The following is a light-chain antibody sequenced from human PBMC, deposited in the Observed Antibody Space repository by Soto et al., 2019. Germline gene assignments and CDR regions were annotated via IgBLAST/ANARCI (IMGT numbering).Light chain of an antibody. CDR2: GAS. J-gene: IGKJ1*01. V-gene: IGKV3-20*01. CDR1: QSVSSSY. CDR3: QQYNNWPRT. Sequence: EIVMTQSPGTLSLSPGERATLSCRASQSVSSSYLAWYQQKPCQAPRLLIYGASSRATGTPDRFSGSGSGTDSTLTISTLQPDDFATYYCQQYNNWPRTVGQVTK.